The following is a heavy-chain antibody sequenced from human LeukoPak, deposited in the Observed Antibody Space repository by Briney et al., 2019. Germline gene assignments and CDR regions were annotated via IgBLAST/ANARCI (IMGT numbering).Heavy chain of an antibody. V-gene: IGHV1-18*04. CDR3: ARDIDYNIDY. Sequence: WASVKVSCKASGYTFTKYGVSWVRQAPGQGLEWIGWINANNGNINYAQNLQGRVTVTTDTSTSTAYMELRSLRSDDTAVYYCARDIDYNIDYWGQGTLVTVSS. J-gene: IGHJ4*02. CDR2: INANNGNI. D-gene: IGHD3-9*01. CDR1: GYTFTKYG.